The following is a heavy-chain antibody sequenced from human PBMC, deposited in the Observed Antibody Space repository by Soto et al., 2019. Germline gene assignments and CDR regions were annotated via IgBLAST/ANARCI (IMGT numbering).Heavy chain of an antibody. D-gene: IGHD3-9*01. V-gene: IGHV4-59*01. CDR2: IYYSGST. J-gene: IGHJ6*02. CDR3: ARGGYFDWLLYSGDYYYGMDV. CDR1: GGSISSYY. Sequence: SETLSLTCTVSGGSISSYYWSWIRQPPGKGLEWIGYIYYSGSTNYNPSLKSRVTISVDTSKNQFSLKLSSVTAADTAVYYCARGGYFDWLLYSGDYYYGMDVWGQGTTVTVSS.